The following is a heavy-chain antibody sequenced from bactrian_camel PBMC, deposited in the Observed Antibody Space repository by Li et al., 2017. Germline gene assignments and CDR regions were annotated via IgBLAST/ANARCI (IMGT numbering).Heavy chain of an antibody. V-gene: IGHV3S35*01. J-gene: IGHJ6*01. Sequence: DVQLVESGGDLVQPGGSLRPSCAASGFTFSSSAMSWDRQAPGKGLEWVSRINSGGGNTYYADSVKGRSTISRDNAKNTVTLQVNGLKRGDTAVYYCVSGGSWSDFGYWGQGTQVTVS. D-gene: IGHD2*01. CDR1: GFTFSSSA. CDR2: INSGGGNT. CDR3: VSGGSWSDFGY.